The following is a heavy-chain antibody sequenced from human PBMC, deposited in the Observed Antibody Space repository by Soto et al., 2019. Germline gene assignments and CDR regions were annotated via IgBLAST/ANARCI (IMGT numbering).Heavy chain of an antibody. J-gene: IGHJ4*02. Sequence: QVQLVESGGGVVQPGRSLRLSCAASGFTFSSYAMHWVRQAPGKGLEWVAVISYDGGNKYYADSVKGRFTFSRDNSKNTLYLQMNSLRAEDTVVYYCARDDGDYFDYWGQGTLVTVSS. CDR1: GFTFSSYA. D-gene: IGHD3-10*01. CDR3: ARDDGDYFDY. CDR2: ISYDGGNK. V-gene: IGHV3-30-3*01.